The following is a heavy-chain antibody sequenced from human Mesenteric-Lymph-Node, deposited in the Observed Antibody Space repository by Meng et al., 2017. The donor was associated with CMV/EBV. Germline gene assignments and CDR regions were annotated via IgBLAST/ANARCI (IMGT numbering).Heavy chain of an antibody. D-gene: IGHD6-19*01. J-gene: IGHJ4*02. CDR2: INDSGNT. CDR3: AGDSVAGSGLDY. CDR1: GGSISSGGSS. Sequence: VAGGSISSGGSSWCCIRQHPRRGLEWIGSINDSGNTASHTSLKRRVTISVATSKPQFSLQLTSVTAAATAFYYCAGDSVAGSGLDYWGQGTLVTVSS. V-gene: IGHV4-31*02.